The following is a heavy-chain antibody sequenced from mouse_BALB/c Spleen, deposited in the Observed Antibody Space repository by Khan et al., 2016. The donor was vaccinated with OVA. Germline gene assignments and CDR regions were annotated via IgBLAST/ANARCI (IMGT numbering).Heavy chain of an antibody. CDR1: GYTFTNYW. Sequence: VQLQQSGAELVRPGASVKLSCKASGYTFTNYWINWVKQRPGQGLEWIGNVYPSDSYTNYNQKFKDKATLTVDKSSSTAYMQLSSPTSDDSAVYYCTRGGVDGSSFAYWGQGTLVTVSA. J-gene: IGHJ3*01. CDR3: TRGGVDGSSFAY. D-gene: IGHD2-3*01. CDR2: VYPSDSYT. V-gene: IGHV1-69*02.